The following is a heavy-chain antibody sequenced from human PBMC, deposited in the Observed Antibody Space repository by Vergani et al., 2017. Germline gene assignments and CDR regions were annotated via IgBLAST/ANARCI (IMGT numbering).Heavy chain of an antibody. Sequence: QVQLVQSGAEVKKPGSSVKVSCKASGGTFSSYAISWVRQAPGQGLEWMGRIIPILGIANYAQKFQGRVTITADKSTSTAYMELSSLRSEDTAVYYCARDSSLVGATWFDPWGQGTLVTVSS. CDR3: ARDSSLVGATWFDP. CDR2: IIPILGIA. V-gene: IGHV1-69*04. CDR1: GGTFSSYA. J-gene: IGHJ5*02. D-gene: IGHD1-26*01.